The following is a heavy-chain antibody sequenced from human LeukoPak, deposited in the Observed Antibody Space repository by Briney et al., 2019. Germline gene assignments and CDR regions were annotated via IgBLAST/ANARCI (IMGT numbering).Heavy chain of an antibody. J-gene: IGHJ4*02. CDR1: GGSISSSNYY. D-gene: IGHD3-10*01. V-gene: IGHV4-39*01. Sequence: SETLSLTCTVPGGSISSSNYYWGWIRQPPGKGLEWIGNIYYSGSTYYNPSLRSRVTISVDTSKNQFSLRLSSVTAADTAVYYCAKMYYFGSGSYPNFDYWGQGTLVTVSS. CDR2: IYYSGST. CDR3: AKMYYFGSGSYPNFDY.